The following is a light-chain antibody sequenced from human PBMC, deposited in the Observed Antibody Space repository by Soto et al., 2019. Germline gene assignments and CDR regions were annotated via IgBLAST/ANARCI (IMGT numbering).Light chain of an antibody. Sequence: EIVLTQSPATLSLSPGERATLSCRASQSVYSYLAWYQQKPGQAPRLLIYGASTRATGIPARFSGSGSGTEFTLTISSLQSEDFAVYYCQQYSNWPRTFGQGTKVDIK. CDR2: GAS. CDR3: QQYSNWPRT. J-gene: IGKJ1*01. V-gene: IGKV3-15*01. CDR1: QSVYSY.